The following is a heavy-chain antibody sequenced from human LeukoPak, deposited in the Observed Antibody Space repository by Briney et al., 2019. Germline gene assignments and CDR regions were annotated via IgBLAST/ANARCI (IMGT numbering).Heavy chain of an antibody. CDR2: IKQDGSEK. CDR1: GFTFSSCW. D-gene: IGHD5-18*01. Sequence: GGSLRLSCAASGFTFSSCWMSWVRQAPGKGLEWVANIKQDGSEKYYVDSVKGRFTISRDNAKNSLYLQMNSLRAEDTAVYYCARARVDTAMVRNFDYWGQGTLVTVSS. CDR3: ARARVDTAMVRNFDY. J-gene: IGHJ4*02. V-gene: IGHV3-7*04.